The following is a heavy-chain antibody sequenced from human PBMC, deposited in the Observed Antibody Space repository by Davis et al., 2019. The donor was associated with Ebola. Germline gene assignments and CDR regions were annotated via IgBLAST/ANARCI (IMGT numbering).Heavy chain of an antibody. Sequence: PGGSLRLSCAASGFGFSDYYMSWIRQAPGKGLEWVSYISSRDGRTIDYADSVRGRFTISRDNAGKSLYLQMNSLRVEDTAVYYCARDLAAAPLRGYGHGLGVWGQGTTVTVSS. J-gene: IGHJ6*02. CDR1: GFGFSDYY. CDR2: ISSRDGRTI. CDR3: ARDLAAAPLRGYGHGLGV. D-gene: IGHD2-15*01. V-gene: IGHV3-11*01.